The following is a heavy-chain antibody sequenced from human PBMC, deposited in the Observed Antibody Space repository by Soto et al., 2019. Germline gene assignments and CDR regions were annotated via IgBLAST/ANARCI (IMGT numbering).Heavy chain of an antibody. J-gene: IGHJ5*02. CDR1: GYTFFSYG. D-gene: IGHD6-6*01. V-gene: IGHV1-18*01. CDR2: ISTYNGNT. Sequence: QVQLVQSGAEVKKPGASVKVSCKASGYTFFSYGIRWVRQAPGQGLEWMGWISTYNGNTNYAQKLQDRVTMTTDTSTRTAYMELRSLRSDDTAVYYCARKSSSSSWFDPWGQGTLVTVSS. CDR3: ARKSSSSSWFDP.